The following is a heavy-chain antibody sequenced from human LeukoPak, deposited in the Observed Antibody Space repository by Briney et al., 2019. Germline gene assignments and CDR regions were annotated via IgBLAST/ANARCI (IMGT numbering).Heavy chain of an antibody. D-gene: IGHD2-2*03. CDR2: ISGSGGST. V-gene: IGHV3-23*01. Sequence: GGSLRLSCAASGXTFSSYALSWVRQAPGKGLEWVSAISGSGGSTYYADSVKGRFTISRDNSKNTLYLQMNSLRAEDTAVYYCAKADGYYYYYGMDVWGQGTTVTVSS. CDR3: AKADGYYYYYGMDV. J-gene: IGHJ6*02. CDR1: GXTFSSYA.